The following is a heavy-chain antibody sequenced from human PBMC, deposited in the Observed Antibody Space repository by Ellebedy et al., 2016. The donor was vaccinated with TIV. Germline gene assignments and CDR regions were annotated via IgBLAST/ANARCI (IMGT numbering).Heavy chain of an antibody. CDR2: ISGSGYST. V-gene: IGHV3-23*01. Sequence: GESLKISCAVSGFTFSRYVMSWVRQAPGKGLEWVSSISGSGYSTYYPDSMMGRFTISRDNSKNTLSLQMDSLRAEDTAVYYCARGKGWVDYWGQGTLVTVSS. D-gene: IGHD3-16*01. CDR1: GFTFSRYV. CDR3: ARGKGWVDY. J-gene: IGHJ4*02.